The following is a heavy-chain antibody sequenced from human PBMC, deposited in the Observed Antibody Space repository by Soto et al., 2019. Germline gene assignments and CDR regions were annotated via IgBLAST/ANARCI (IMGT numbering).Heavy chain of an antibody. CDR3: AKTHQVLAVAGTYFDY. D-gene: IGHD6-19*01. V-gene: IGHV3-43*01. CDR2: ISWDGGST. CDR1: GFTFDDYT. Sequence: GGSLRLSCAASGFTFDDYTMHWVRQAPGKGLEWVSLISWDGGSTYYADSVKGRFTISRDNSKNSLYLQMNSLRTEDTALYYCAKTHQVLAVAGTYFDYWGQGTLVTVSS. J-gene: IGHJ4*02.